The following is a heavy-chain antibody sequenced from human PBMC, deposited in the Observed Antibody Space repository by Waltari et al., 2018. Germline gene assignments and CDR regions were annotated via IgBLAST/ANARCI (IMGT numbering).Heavy chain of an antibody. CDR1: GYTFTGYY. CDR2: INPNSGGT. CDR3: AKDTVAGTSYYYYGMDV. D-gene: IGHD6-19*01. Sequence: QVQLVQSGAEVKKPGASVKVSCKASGYTFTGYYLHWVRQAPGQGLEWMGWINPNSGGTNYAQKFQGRVTMTRDTSISTAYMELSRLRSDDTAVYYCAKDTVAGTSYYYYGMDVWGQGTTVTVSS. J-gene: IGHJ6*02. V-gene: IGHV1-2*02.